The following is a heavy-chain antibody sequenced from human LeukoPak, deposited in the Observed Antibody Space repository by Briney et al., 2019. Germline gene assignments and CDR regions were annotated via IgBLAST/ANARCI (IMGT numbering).Heavy chain of an antibody. D-gene: IGHD3-16*01. CDR2: VSYDGSSK. Sequence: GRSLRLSCAASGFTFTSYGMHWVRQAPGKGLEWVAVVSYDGSSKYYADSVKGRITISRDNSKNTLSLQMNSLSAEDTALYYCAKDVARGGIKGSFDYWGQGTLVTVSS. CDR1: GFTFTSYG. CDR3: AKDVARGGIKGSFDY. J-gene: IGHJ4*02. V-gene: IGHV3-30*18.